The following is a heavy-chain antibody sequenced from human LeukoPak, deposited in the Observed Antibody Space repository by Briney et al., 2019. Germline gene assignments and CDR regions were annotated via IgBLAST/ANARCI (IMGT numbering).Heavy chain of an antibody. V-gene: IGHV3-23*01. Sequence: GGSLRLSCVASGLTFSSHAMTWVRQTPGKGLGWVSGITGGGYASYADSVKGRFTISRDNSKNTLYLQMNSLRVEDTAVYYCARDPNGDYVGAFDFWGQGTVVTVSS. J-gene: IGHJ3*01. D-gene: IGHD4-17*01. CDR1: GLTFSSHA. CDR2: ITGGGYA. CDR3: ARDPNGDYVGAFDF.